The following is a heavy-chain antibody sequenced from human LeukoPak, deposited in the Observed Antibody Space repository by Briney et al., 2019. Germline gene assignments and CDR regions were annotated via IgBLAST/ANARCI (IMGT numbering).Heavy chain of an antibody. V-gene: IGHV3-48*03. J-gene: IGHJ4*02. D-gene: IGHD2-21*01. CDR2: ISTDGTMA. CDR3: ARETIDCGGDCYDY. Sequence: GGSLRLSFATPGFTFNNYEMTRVRRAPGRGLGWIPYISTDGTMAYYAGSVKGRFTISRDNAKNSLYLQMNSLRADDTAVYYCARETIDCGGDCYDYWGQGTLATVSS. CDR1: GFTFNNYE.